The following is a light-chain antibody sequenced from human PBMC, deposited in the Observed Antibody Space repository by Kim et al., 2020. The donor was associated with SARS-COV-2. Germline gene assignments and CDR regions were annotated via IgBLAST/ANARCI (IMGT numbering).Light chain of an antibody. V-gene: IGLV3-21*04. Sequence: SYELTQPPSVSVAPGKTASITCGGNNIGTKSVHWYQQKPGQAPVVVIYYDRDRPSGIPERFSGSNSGNTATLTISRVEAGDEADYYCQVWDSGSDHPLVVFGGGTQLTVL. CDR2: YDR. CDR3: QVWDSGSDHPLVV. CDR1: NIGTKS. J-gene: IGLJ2*01.